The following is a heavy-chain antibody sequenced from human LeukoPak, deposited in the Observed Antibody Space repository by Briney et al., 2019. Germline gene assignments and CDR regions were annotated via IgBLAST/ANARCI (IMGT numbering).Heavy chain of an antibody. J-gene: IGHJ4*02. V-gene: IGHV3-7*01. CDR1: GYTFSGFW. CDR2: INSDGSEG. D-gene: IGHD6-13*01. CDR3: ASPRMSSSWSIDY. Sequence: GGSLRLPCAVSGYTFSGFWMSWSRQAPGKGLEWVASINSDGSEGYYADVVKGRFTISRDNAKNSLYLQMNSLRAEDTAVYYCASPRMSSSWSIDYWGQGTLVTVSS.